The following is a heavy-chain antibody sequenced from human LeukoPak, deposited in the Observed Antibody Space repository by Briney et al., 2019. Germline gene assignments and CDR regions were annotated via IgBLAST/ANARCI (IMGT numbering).Heavy chain of an antibody. CDR3: ANSPKGSWQFDY. J-gene: IGHJ4*02. CDR1: GFTFSSYG. CDR2: ISYDGGTQ. D-gene: IGHD6-13*01. Sequence: PGGSLRLSCAASGFTFSSYGLHWVRQAPGKGLEWVAVISYDGGTQFYAGSVKGRFTISRDNSKNTLYLQMNSLRTEDTAVYYCANSPKGSWQFDYWGQGTLVTVSS. V-gene: IGHV3-30*18.